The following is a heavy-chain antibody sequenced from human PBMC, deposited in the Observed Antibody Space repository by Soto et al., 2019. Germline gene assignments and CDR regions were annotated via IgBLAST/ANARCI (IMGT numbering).Heavy chain of an antibody. CDR3: ASGDGYNWFDP. Sequence: SETLSLTCAVYGLSFSGYYWSGIRQPPGKGLEWIGEINHSGSTNYNPSLKSRVTISVDTSKNQFSLKLSSVTAADTAVYYCASGDGYNWFDPWGQGTLVTV. CDR2: INHSGST. V-gene: IGHV4-34*01. D-gene: IGHD5-12*01. CDR1: GLSFSGYY. J-gene: IGHJ5*02.